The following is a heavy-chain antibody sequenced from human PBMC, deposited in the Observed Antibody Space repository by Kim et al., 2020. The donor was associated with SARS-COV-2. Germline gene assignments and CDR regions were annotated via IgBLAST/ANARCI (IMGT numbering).Heavy chain of an antibody. CDR3: ARWGPPWGIDF. CDR2: IDEDGSAGI. Sequence: GGSLRLSCAGSGFTFSSCWMTWVRQAPGEGLEWLANIDEDGSAGIYYVDSVRGRFTISRDNVKNSLYLQMNSLRAEDTAVYYCARWGPPWGIDFWGQGTLVIVSS. J-gene: IGHJ4*02. D-gene: IGHD3-16*01. CDR1: GFTFSSCW. V-gene: IGHV3-7*01.